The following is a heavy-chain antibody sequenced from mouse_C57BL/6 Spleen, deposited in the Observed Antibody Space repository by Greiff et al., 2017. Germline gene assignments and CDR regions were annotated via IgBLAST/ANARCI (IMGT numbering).Heavy chain of an antibody. Sequence: EVKVVESGGGLVKPGGSLKLSCAASGFTFGSYAMSWVRQTPEKRLEWVATISDGGSYTYYPDNVKGRFTISRDNAKNNLYLQMSHLKSEDTAMYYCARDRSTFAYWGQGTLVTVSA. V-gene: IGHV5-4*01. CDR3: ARDRSTFAY. CDR2: ISDGGSYT. CDR1: GFTFGSYA. D-gene: IGHD5-1*01. J-gene: IGHJ3*01.